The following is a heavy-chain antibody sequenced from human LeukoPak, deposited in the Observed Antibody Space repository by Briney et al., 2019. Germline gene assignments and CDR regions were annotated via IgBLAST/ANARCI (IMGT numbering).Heavy chain of an antibody. V-gene: IGHV3-30*18. CDR1: GFTFSSYG. Sequence: TGGSLRLSCAASGFTFSSYGMHWVRQAPGKGLEWVAVISYDGSNKYYADSVKGRFTISRDNSKNTLYLQMNSLRAEDTAVYYCAKDRGNYDIPGHYYYYGMDVWGQGTTVTVSS. J-gene: IGHJ6*02. D-gene: IGHD3-9*01. CDR3: AKDRGNYDIPGHYYYYGMDV. CDR2: ISYDGSNK.